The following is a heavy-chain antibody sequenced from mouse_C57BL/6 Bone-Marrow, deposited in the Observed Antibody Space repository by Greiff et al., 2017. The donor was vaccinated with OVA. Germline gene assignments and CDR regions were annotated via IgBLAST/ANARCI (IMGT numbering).Heavy chain of an antibody. Sequence: QVQLKESGAELVRPGTSVKMSCKASGYTFTNYWIGWAQQSPGHGLEWIGAIYPGGGYTYYNENFKGKSTLTADKYTSTAFMQFSSLTYEDSAIYYCARLRRAMDYWGQGTSVTVSS. CDR2: IYPGGGYT. CDR1: GYTFTNYW. J-gene: IGHJ4*01. V-gene: IGHV1-63*01. CDR3: ARLRRAMDY.